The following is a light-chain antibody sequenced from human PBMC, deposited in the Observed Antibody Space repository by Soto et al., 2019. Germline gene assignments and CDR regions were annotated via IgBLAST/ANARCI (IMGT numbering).Light chain of an antibody. CDR3: QQADSFPFT. CDR2: DVS. Sequence: DIQMTQSPSTLSASVGDRVTITCRASQSISGWLAWYQQKPGKAPKLLIYDVSSLESGVPSRFSGSGSGTEFTLAISSLQPDDFATYYCQQADSFPFTFGPGTKVDIK. J-gene: IGKJ3*01. CDR1: QSISGW. V-gene: IGKV1-5*01.